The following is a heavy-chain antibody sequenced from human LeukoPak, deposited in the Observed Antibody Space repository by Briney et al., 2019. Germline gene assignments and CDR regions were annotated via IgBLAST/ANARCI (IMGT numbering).Heavy chain of an antibody. CDR1: GFSLTTNAMC. CDR3: ARVIAVAGGGAFDY. D-gene: IGHD6-19*01. J-gene: IGHJ4*02. CDR2: IDWDDDR. V-gene: IGHV2-70*11. Sequence: KSGPTLVKPTQTLTLTCTFSGFSLTTNAMCVAWIRQPPGKALEWLARIDWDDDRYYTTSLKTRLTLSKDPSKNQVVLTMTNMDPVDTATYYCARVIAVAGGGAFDYWGQGVLVTVSS.